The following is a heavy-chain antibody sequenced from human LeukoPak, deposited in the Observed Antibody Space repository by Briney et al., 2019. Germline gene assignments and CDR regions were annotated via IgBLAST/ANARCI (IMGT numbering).Heavy chain of an antibody. CDR3: VRGRLD. CDR1: GFTFNSYS. Sequence: PGGSLRLSCAASGFTFNSYSMNWVRQAPGKGLEWVSFIGARGKYYADSVKGRFTISRDDAKDSLYLQMSSLRADDTAVYYCVRGRLDWGQGTLVIVSS. D-gene: IGHD3-9*01. V-gene: IGHV3-21*01. CDR2: IGARGK. J-gene: IGHJ4*02.